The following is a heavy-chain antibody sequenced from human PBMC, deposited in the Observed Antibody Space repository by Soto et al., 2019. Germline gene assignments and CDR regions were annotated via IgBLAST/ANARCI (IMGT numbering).Heavy chain of an antibody. CDR2: INPSGGST. V-gene: IGHV1-46*03. CDR3: ARDGYLQKPYYYYYMDV. D-gene: IGHD5-18*01. Sequence: ASVKVSCKASGYTFTSYYMHLVRQAPGQGLEWMGIINPSGGSTSYAQKFQGSVTMTRDTSTSTVYMELSSLRSEDTAVYYCARDGYLQKPYYYYYMDVWGKGTTVTVSS. J-gene: IGHJ6*03. CDR1: GYTFTSYY.